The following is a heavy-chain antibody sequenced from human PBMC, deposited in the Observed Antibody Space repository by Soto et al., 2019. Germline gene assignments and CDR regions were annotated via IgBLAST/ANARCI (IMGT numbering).Heavy chain of an antibody. CDR1: GFSLSTSGVG. CDR3: SHRLVVPRSSSCYDLVAFDF. CDR2: IYWNDDK. J-gene: IGHJ3*01. V-gene: IGHV2-5*01. Sequence: SGPTLVNPTQTLTLSCNFSGFSLSTSGVGVGWIRQPPGKALEWLALIYWNDDKRYSPSLNSRLTITKDTSKNQVVLTMTNMDHVDTGTYYSSHRLVVPRSSSCYDLVAFDFGGQGTMVTV. D-gene: IGHD6-13*01.